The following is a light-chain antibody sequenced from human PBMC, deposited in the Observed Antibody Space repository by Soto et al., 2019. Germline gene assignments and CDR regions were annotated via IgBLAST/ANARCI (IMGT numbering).Light chain of an antibody. J-gene: IGLJ2*01. CDR1: NIGSQN. CDR3: QVWDSSTVV. Sequence: SSELTQPLSVSVALGQTARITCGGNNIGSQNVHWYQQNPGQAPVLVIYRDTNRPSGIPERFSGSNSGNTATLTISRAQAGDEADYYCQVWDSSTVVFGGGTKVTVL. V-gene: IGLV3-9*01. CDR2: RDT.